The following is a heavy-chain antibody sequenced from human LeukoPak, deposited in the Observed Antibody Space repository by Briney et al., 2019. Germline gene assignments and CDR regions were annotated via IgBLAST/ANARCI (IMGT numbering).Heavy chain of an antibody. Sequence: TSETLSLTCTVSGASISSYYWSWTRQPPGKGLEWIGYIYYSGSANYNPSLKSRATISVDRSKNQFYLKLSSVTAADTAVYYCARHQLAVGAITWGQGTLVTVSS. CDR1: GASISSYY. D-gene: IGHD1-26*01. CDR3: ARHQLAVGAIT. J-gene: IGHJ4*02. CDR2: IYYSGSA. V-gene: IGHV4-59*08.